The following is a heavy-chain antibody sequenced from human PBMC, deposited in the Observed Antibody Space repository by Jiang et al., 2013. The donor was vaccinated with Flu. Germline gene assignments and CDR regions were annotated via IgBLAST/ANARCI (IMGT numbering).Heavy chain of an antibody. V-gene: IGHV6-1*01. Sequence: WYNDYAVSVKSRITINPDTSKNQFSLQLNSVTPEDTAVYYCARDRWELSSGAFDIWGQGTMVTVSS. D-gene: IGHD1-26*01. CDR2: WYN. J-gene: IGHJ3*02. CDR3: ARDRWELSSGAFDI.